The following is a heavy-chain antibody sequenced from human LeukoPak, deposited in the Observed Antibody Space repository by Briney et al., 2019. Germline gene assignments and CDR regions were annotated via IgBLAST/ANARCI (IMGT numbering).Heavy chain of an antibody. Sequence: PGGALRLSCAASGFTFSSYAMSWVRQAPGKGLEGVSAISGSGGSTYYADSVKGRFTISRDNSKNTLYLQMNSLRAEDTAVYYCAKDQGEYYDFWSGNNWFDPWGQGTLVTVSS. CDR1: GFTFSSYA. V-gene: IGHV3-23*01. CDR3: AKDQGEYYDFWSGNNWFDP. CDR2: ISGSGGST. D-gene: IGHD3-3*01. J-gene: IGHJ5*02.